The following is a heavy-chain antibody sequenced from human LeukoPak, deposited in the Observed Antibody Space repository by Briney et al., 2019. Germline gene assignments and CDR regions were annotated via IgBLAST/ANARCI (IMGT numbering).Heavy chain of an antibody. V-gene: IGHV3-48*04. CDR1: GVTFSVYS. CDR3: ARGGGIAQQLTSFDY. Sequence: GGSLRLSCAASGVTFSVYSMNWVRQAPGKGLEWISYISSSSTSIYYADSVKGRFTISRDNAKNSLYLQMNSLRAEDTAVYYCARGGGIAQQLTSFDYWGQGTLVTVSS. J-gene: IGHJ4*02. D-gene: IGHD6-13*01. CDR2: ISSSSTSI.